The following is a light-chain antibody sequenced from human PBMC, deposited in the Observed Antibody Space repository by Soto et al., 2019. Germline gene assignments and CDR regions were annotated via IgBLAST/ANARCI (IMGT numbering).Light chain of an antibody. V-gene: IGKV3-20*01. Sequence: EIVLTQSPGTLSLSPGEGATLSCRASQSISSNFLAWYQQKPGQAPRLLMSAASSRATGIPDRFSGSGSGTDFTLTISRLEAEDFAVYYCQQSSSSPITFCHVTPLEI. CDR3: QQSSSSPIT. CDR2: AAS. J-gene: IGKJ5*01. CDR1: QSISSNF.